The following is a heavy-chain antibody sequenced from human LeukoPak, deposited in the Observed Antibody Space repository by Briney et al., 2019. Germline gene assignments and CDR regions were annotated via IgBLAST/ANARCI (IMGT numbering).Heavy chain of an antibody. CDR1: GYSFTSYW. V-gene: IGHV5-51*01. D-gene: IGHD6-19*01. CDR3: ARRSSGWYRNFDY. CDR2: IYPGDSDT. Sequence: GESLKISCKGSGYSFTSYWIGWVRQMPGKGLEWMGIIYPGDSDTRYRPSFQGQVTISADKSISTAYMQWSSLKASDTAMYYCARRSSGWYRNFDYWGQGTVVTVSS. J-gene: IGHJ4*02.